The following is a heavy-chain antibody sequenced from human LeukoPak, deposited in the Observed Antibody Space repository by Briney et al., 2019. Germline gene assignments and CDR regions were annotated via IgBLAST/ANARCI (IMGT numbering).Heavy chain of an antibody. J-gene: IGHJ3*02. CDR1: GFTFSSYG. D-gene: IGHD3-22*01. CDR3: ARDSHKFDSSGYYPDAFDI. V-gene: IGHV3-21*01. CDR2: ISGSGGST. Sequence: GRSLRLSCAASGFTFSSYGMHWVRQAPGKGLEWVSSISGSGGSTYYADFVKGRFTISRDNAKKSLYLQMHSLRAEDTAVYYCARDSHKFDSSGYYPDAFDIWGQGTMVTVSS.